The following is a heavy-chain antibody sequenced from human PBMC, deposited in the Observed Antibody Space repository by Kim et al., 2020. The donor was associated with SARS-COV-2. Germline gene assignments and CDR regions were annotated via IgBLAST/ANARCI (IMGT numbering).Heavy chain of an antibody. CDR2: IYKSGSV. J-gene: IGHJ6*02. Sequence: SETLSLTCTVSGAPIPTNYWSWIRQPPGKRLEWIGYIYKSGSVNYNPSLKSRGTIAVDTSKSQFSLKLRSVTAADTAIYYCARVDRWLQLEVYYYGMSVWGQGTTVTVSS. CDR3: ARVDRWLQLEVYYYGMSV. V-gene: IGHV4-59*01. CDR1: GAPIPTNY. D-gene: IGHD5-12*01.